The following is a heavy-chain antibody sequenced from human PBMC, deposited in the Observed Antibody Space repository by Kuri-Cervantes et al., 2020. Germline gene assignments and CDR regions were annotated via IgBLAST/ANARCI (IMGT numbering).Heavy chain of an antibody. V-gene: IGHV3-43*01. CDR3: AKVRCCGNSFFDY. Sequence: ETLSLTCTASGGSISNYYWSWIRQPPGKGLEWVSLINWDGGSTYYADSVKGRFTISRDNSRHSLYLQMNSLRAEDTAVYYCAKVRCCGNSFFDYWGQGTLVTVSS. J-gene: IGHJ4*02. CDR2: INWDGGST. CDR1: GGSISNYY. D-gene: IGHD4-23*01.